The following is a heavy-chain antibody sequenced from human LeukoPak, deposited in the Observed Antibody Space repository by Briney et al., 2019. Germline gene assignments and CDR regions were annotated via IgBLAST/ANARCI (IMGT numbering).Heavy chain of an antibody. CDR2: IYNGDST. CDR1: GFPFISNY. CDR3: ARCKTWFGNLA. V-gene: IGHV3-53*01. D-gene: IGHD3-10*01. Sequence: PGGSLRLSCAASGFPFISNYMIWVRQAPGKGLEWVSVIYNGDSTYYADSVKGRFTISRDNSKNTLCLQMNSLRAEDTAVYYCARCKTWFGNLAWGQGTLVTVSS. J-gene: IGHJ5*02.